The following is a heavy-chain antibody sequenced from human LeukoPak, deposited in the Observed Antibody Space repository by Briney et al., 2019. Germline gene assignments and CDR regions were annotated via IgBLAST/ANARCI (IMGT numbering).Heavy chain of an antibody. D-gene: IGHD3-16*01. Sequence: GSLRLSCAASGFTFSSYAMYWVRQAPGRGLEWVALISYDGGDKYYAESMKGRITISRDNAENTLYLQMNNLRPDDTAFYFCVKEGVEYSYSYGDYWGQGTLVTVSS. CDR3: VKEGVEYSYSYGDY. V-gene: IGHV3-30*18. J-gene: IGHJ4*02. CDR2: ISYDGGDK. CDR1: GFTFSSYA.